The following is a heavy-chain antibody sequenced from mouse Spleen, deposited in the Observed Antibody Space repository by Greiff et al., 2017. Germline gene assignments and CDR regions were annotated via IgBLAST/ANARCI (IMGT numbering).Heavy chain of an antibody. D-gene: IGHD2-3*01. CDR3: ARSVDGYYSYYFDY. Sequence: QVQLQQSGAELVRPGTSVKVSCKASGYAFTNYLIEWVKQRPGQGLEWIGVINPGSGGTNYNEKFKGKATLTADKSSSTAYMQLSSLTSEDSAVYFCARSVDGYYSYYFDYWGQGTTLTVSS. CDR2: INPGSGGT. J-gene: IGHJ2*01. V-gene: IGHV1-54*01. CDR1: GYAFTNYL.